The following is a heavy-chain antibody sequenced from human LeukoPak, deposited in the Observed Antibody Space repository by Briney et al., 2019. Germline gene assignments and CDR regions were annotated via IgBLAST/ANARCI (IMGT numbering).Heavy chain of an antibody. CDR3: ARDGGSLTLSRTGNYFDS. Sequence: GGSLRLSCAASGFTFSNYIMHWVRQAPGKGLECVAIISTDGSTTDYTDSMKGRFTISRDNSKSTLFLQMNSLRVDDTAIYYCARDGGSLTLSRTGNYFDSCGQGTLLTVSS. CDR1: GFTFSNYI. CDR2: ISTDGSTT. D-gene: IGHD3-16*01. V-gene: IGHV3-30-3*01. J-gene: IGHJ4*02.